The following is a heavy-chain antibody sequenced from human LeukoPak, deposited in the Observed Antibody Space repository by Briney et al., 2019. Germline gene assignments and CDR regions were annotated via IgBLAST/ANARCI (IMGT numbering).Heavy chain of an antibody. V-gene: IGHV3-74*01. D-gene: IGHD2-15*01. Sequence: GGSLRLSCAASGFTFSSYWMHWARQAPGKGLVWVSRINSDGSSTSYADSVKGRFTISRDNAKNTLYLQMNSLRAEDTAVYYCARAYCSGGSCYRAHYYYYYMDVWGKGTTVTVSS. CDR3: ARAYCSGGSCYRAHYYYYYMDV. CDR2: INSDGSST. CDR1: GFTFSSYW. J-gene: IGHJ6*03.